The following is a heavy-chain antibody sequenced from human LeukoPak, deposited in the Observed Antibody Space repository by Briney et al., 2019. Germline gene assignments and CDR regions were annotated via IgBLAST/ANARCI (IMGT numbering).Heavy chain of an antibody. CDR3: ASSLYYFDY. J-gene: IGHJ4*02. Sequence: SETLSLTCAVYGGSFSGYYWSWIRQPPGKGLEWIGEINHSGSTNYNPSLKSRVTISVDTSKNQFSLKLSSVTAADTAVYYCASSLYYFDYWGREPWSPSPQ. V-gene: IGHV4-34*01. CDR2: INHSGST. CDR1: GGSFSGYY.